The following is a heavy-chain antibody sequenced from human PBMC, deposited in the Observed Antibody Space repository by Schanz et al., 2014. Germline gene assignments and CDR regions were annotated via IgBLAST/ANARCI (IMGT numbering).Heavy chain of an antibody. V-gene: IGHV4-59*08. D-gene: IGHD6-13*01. J-gene: IGHJ5*02. CDR1: GDSISSSY. CDR3: ARHGKYSSSWFDI. Sequence: QLQLQESGPGLVKPSETLSLTCTVSGDSISSSYWSWIRQPPGKGLEWIGHIYYSGSTNYNPSLTDGVPMPVDTPRKHSSLKLISVPAADTAVYYCARHGKYSSSWFDIWGQGALVIVSS. CDR2: IYYSGST.